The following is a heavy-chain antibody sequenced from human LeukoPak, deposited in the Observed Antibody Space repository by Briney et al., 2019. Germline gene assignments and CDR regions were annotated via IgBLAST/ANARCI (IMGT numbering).Heavy chain of an antibody. D-gene: IGHD2-2*01. V-gene: IGHV4-34*01. CDR2: INHSGST. J-gene: IGHJ6*03. Sequence: SETLSLTCAVYGGSFSGYYWSWIRQPPGKGLEWIGEINHSGSTNYNPSLKSRVTISVDTSKNQFSLKLSSVTAADTAVYYCARALAYCSSTSCGDYYMDVWGKGTTVTVSS. CDR1: GGSFSGYY. CDR3: ARALAYCSSTSCGDYYMDV.